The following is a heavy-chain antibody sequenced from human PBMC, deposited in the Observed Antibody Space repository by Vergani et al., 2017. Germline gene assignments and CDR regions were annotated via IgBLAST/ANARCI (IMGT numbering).Heavy chain of an antibody. CDR2: INSDGSST. CDR3: AKDRDIVVVVAATVFDY. V-gene: IGHV3-74*01. D-gene: IGHD2-15*01. J-gene: IGHJ4*02. CDR1: GFTFSSYW. Sequence: EVQLVESGGGLVQPGGSLRLSCAASGFTFSSYWMHWVRQAPGKGLVWVSRINSDGSSTSYADSVKGRFTISRDNSKNTLYLQMNSLRAEDTAVYYCAKDRDIVVVVAATVFDYWGQGTLVTVSS.